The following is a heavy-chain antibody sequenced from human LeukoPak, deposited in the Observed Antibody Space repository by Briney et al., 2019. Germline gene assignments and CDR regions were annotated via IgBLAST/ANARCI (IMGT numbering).Heavy chain of an antibody. V-gene: IGHV3-72*01. D-gene: IGHD6-25*01. CDR2: IRNKVNSYTT. CDR1: GFTSSDHY. Sequence: GSLRLSCVVSGFTSSDHYIDWARQAPGKGLEWVGRIRNKVNSYTTEYAASVKDRFTISRDDSKNSVWLQMNSLKTEDLAVYYCATSNSNGLSPFDYWGQGTLVTVSS. J-gene: IGHJ4*02. CDR3: ATSNSNGLSPFDY.